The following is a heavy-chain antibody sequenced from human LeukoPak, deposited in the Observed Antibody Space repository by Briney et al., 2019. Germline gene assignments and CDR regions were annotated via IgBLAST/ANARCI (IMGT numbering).Heavy chain of an antibody. CDR3: ARAVYCSSTSCYRYWFDP. J-gene: IGHJ5*02. V-gene: IGHV4-34*01. CDR2: INHSGST. D-gene: IGHD2-2*02. Sequence: SETLSLTCAVYGGSFSGYYWSWIRQPPGKGLEWVGEINHSGSTNYNPSLKSPVTITVDTSKNQFSLKLSSVPAAGTAVYDCARAVYCSSTSCYRYWFDPWGQGTLVTVSS. CDR1: GGSFSGYY.